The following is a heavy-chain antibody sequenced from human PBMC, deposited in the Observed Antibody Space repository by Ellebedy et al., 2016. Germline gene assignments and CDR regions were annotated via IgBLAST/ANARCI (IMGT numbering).Heavy chain of an antibody. CDR1: GFTLSSYA. CDR3: AKNLYSGSDFGHIYMDV. V-gene: IGHV3-30*18. CDR2: ISYDGSYK. D-gene: IGHD1-26*01. Sequence: GGSLRLXXEASGFTLSSYAMNWVRQAPGKGLEWVALISYDGSYKYYPDYADSVKGRFTVSRDNSKNTLYLQMHSLRAEDTAVYYCAKNLYSGSDFGHIYMDVWGKGTTVTVSS. J-gene: IGHJ6*03.